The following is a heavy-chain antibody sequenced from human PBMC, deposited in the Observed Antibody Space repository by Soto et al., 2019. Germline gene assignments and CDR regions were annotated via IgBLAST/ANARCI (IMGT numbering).Heavy chain of an antibody. Sequence: QLHLQETGSGLVKPSQTLTLTCAVSGGSISSGGYSWSWIRQPPGKGLEWIGYIYHSGSTYYNPSLKSRVTISVDRSKNQFSLKLSSVTAADTAVYYCARRWRDYGDFLFDYWGQGTLVTVSS. CDR1: GGSISSGGYS. CDR3: ARRWRDYGDFLFDY. V-gene: IGHV4-30-2*01. CDR2: IYHSGST. J-gene: IGHJ4*02. D-gene: IGHD4-17*01.